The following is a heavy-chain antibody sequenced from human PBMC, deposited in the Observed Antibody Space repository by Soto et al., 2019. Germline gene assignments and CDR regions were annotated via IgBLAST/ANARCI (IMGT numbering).Heavy chain of an antibody. Sequence: QVQLVQSGAEVKKPGSSVKVSCKASGGTFSSYTISWVRQAPGQVLEWMGRIIPILGIANYAQKFQGRVTITADKSTRTAYMELGSLRSEDTAVYYCARDETGYNSSSYEGGGWFDPWGQGTLVTVSS. CDR3: ARDETGYNSSSYEGGGWFDP. V-gene: IGHV1-69*08. J-gene: IGHJ5*02. CDR1: GGTFSSYT. D-gene: IGHD6-13*01. CDR2: IIPILGIA.